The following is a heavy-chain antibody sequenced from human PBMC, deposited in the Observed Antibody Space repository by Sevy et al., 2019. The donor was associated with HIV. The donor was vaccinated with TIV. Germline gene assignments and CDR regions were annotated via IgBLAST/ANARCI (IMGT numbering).Heavy chain of an antibody. CDR3: ARDSGSLTSYFDY. V-gene: IGHV3-30*04. Sequence: GGSLRLSCAASGFTFSSYAMHWVRQAPGKGLEWVAVISYDGSNKYYADSVKDRFTISRDNSKNTLYLQMNSLRAEDTAVYYCARDSGSLTSYFDYWGQGTLVTVSS. CDR1: GFTFSSYA. D-gene: IGHD3-10*01. J-gene: IGHJ4*02. CDR2: ISYDGSNK.